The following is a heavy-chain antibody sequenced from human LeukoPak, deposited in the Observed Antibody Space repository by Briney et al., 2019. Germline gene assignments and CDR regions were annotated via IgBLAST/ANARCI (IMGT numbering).Heavy chain of an antibody. V-gene: IGHV3-20*04. CDR2: INWNGGST. J-gene: IGHJ4*02. CDR3: ARDGLTYYYGSGSLDY. CDR1: GFTFDDYG. D-gene: IGHD3-10*01. Sequence: GGSLRLSCAASGFTFDDYGMGWVRQTPGKGLEWVSGINWNGGSTGYADSVKGRFAISRDNAKNSLYLQMNSLRAEDTALYYCARDGLTYYYGSGSLDYWGQGTLVTVSS.